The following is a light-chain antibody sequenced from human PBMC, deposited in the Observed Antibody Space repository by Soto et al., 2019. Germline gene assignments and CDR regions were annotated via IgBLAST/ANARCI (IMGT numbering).Light chain of an antibody. Sequence: EIVMTQSPATLSVSPGERATLSCRASQSVSSNLAWYQQKPGQAPRLLIYGASTRATGIPARFSGSGSGTELSLTISSLQSEDFSVYYCQQHNNWSHVAFGQGTKLEIK. CDR2: GAS. CDR3: QQHNNWSHVA. V-gene: IGKV3-15*01. J-gene: IGKJ2*01. CDR1: QSVSSN.